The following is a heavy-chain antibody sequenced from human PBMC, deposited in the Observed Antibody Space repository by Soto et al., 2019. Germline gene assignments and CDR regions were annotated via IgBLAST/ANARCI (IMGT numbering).Heavy chain of an antibody. Sequence: PGGSRRLWWAACGFTFDDYAIHWVRQAPGKGLEWVSGISWNSGSIGYADSVKGRFTISRDNAKNSLYLQMNSLRAEDTALYYCANDSFYNCNAKGSQFAYFGQVNLVTVSS. V-gene: IGHV3-9*01. J-gene: IGHJ4*02. CDR2: ISWNSGSI. CDR3: ANDSFYNCNAKGSQFAY. D-gene: IGHD1-1*01. CDR1: GFTFDDYA.